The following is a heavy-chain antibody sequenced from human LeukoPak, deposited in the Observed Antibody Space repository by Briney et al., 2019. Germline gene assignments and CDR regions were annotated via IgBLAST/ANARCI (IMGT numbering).Heavy chain of an antibody. D-gene: IGHD5-12*01. CDR3: ARGTSDYDHDY. CDR2: ISTTSRYK. Sequence: AGSLRLSCAASGFIFSSYSMNWVRQAPGKGLERVSSISTTSRYKYYADSVEGRFTISRDNAKNSVYLQMNSLRAEDTAVYYCARGTSDYDHDYWGQGTLVTVSS. V-gene: IGHV3-21*01. CDR1: GFIFSSYS. J-gene: IGHJ4*02.